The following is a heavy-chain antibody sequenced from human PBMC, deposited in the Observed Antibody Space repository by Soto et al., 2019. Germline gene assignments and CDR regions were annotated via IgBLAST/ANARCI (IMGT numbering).Heavy chain of an antibody. J-gene: IGHJ5*02. CDR3: AGDDIAHPNYSDP. D-gene: IGHD4-4*01. CDR1: GGSIASGDYY. V-gene: IGHV4-61*08. CDR2: VYYSGTT. Sequence: SETLSLTCTVSGGSIASGDYYWSWIRQPPGRGLEWIGYVYYSGTTNYNPFLKSRVTLSLDKSKNQFSLKMNSVTAADTAVYYCAGDDIAHPNYSDPWGQGTVITV.